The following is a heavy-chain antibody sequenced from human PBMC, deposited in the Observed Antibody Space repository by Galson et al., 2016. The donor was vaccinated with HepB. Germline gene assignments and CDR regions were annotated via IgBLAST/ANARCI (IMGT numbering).Heavy chain of an antibody. D-gene: IGHD3-16*02. V-gene: IGHV3-30-3*01. CDR3: ARIYYDYVWGSYRESHFDY. CDR2: ISNDGSNY. J-gene: IGHJ4*02. Sequence: SLRLSCAASGFIFSTYAMHWVRQAPGKGLEWVAIISNDGSNYYSADSVKGRFTISRDNSKNTLYLQMNSLRAEDTALYYCARIYYDYVWGSYRESHFDYWGQGTLVTVSS. CDR1: GFIFSTYA.